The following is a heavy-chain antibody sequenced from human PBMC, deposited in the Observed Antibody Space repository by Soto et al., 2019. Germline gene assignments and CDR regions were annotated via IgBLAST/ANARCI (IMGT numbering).Heavy chain of an antibody. Sequence: QVQLQESGPGLVKPSETLSLSCTVSGGSFSSHYCNWVRESAGKGLEWIGRIYPTGSITYNPSLKSRLTMSVDTSKNQFSLRLTSMTAADTAVYYCATGRSEVVPGAMDTWGQGTLVTVSS. V-gene: IGHV4-4*07. CDR3: ATGRSEVVPGAMDT. D-gene: IGHD2-2*01. CDR1: GGSFSSHY. J-gene: IGHJ5*02. CDR2: IYPTGSI.